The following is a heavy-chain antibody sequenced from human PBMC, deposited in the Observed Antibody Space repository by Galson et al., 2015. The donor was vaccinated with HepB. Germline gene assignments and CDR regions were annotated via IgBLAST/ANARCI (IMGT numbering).Heavy chain of an antibody. V-gene: IGHV3-64D*06. CDR1: GFTFSSYA. J-gene: IGHJ4*02. CDR2: ISSNGGST. D-gene: IGHD1-26*01. CDR3: VKDKGGSYIFDY. Sequence: SLRLSCAASGFTFSSYAMHWVRQAPGKGLEYVSAISSNGGSTYYADSVKGRFTISRDKSKNTLYLQMSSLRAEDTAVYYCVKDKGGSYIFDYWGQGTLVTVSS.